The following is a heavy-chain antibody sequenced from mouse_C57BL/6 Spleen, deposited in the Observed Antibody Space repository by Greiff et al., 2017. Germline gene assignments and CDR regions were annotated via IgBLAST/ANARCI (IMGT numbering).Heavy chain of an antibody. Sequence: EVQLQQSGPGLVKPSQTVFLTCTVTGISITTGNYRWSWIRQFPGNKLEWIGYIYYSGTITYNPSLTSRTTITRDTPKNQFFLEMNSLTAEDTATYYCARDRDYYGSSSGYFDVWGTGTTVTVSS. D-gene: IGHD1-1*01. CDR2: IYYSGTI. CDR3: ARDRDYYGSSSGYFDV. CDR1: GISITTGNYR. V-gene: IGHV3-5*01. J-gene: IGHJ1*03.